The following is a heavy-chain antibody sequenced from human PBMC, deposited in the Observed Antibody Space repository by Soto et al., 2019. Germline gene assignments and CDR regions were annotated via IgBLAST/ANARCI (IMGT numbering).Heavy chain of an antibody. CDR1: GYTFNTYA. CDR2: ISGYNGNT. CDR3: ARTVEYDSIPYYYADF. V-gene: IGHV1-18*01. J-gene: IGHJ4*01. D-gene: IGHD2-21*01. Sequence: SSVKVSCKASGYTFNTYAITWVRQAPGQGLEWRGWISGYNGNTNYAQTLEGRGTMTTDTFTSTEYLELRSLRSDHTAVCYCARTVEYDSIPYYYADFWGQGTLVTVSS.